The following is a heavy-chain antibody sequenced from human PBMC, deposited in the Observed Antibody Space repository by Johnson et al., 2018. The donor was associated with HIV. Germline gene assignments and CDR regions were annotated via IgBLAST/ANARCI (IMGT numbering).Heavy chain of an antibody. CDR2: MSSDGSTE. CDR3: AKEYFDS. V-gene: IGHV3-30-3*01. Sequence: QVQLVESGGGLVQPGGSLRLSCAASGFTFRNYAIHWVRQAPGPGLEWVAVMSSDGSTEYYADSVKGRFTISRDNSKNTLYLQMNSLRTEDTAVYYCAKEYFDSWGPGTMVTVSS. J-gene: IGHJ3*02. CDR1: GFTFRNYA.